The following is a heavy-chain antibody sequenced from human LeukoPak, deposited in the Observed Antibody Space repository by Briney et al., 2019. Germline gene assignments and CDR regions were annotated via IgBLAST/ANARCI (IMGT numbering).Heavy chain of an antibody. CDR3: ARGPTISETGYFDY. CDR2: INHRGDT. CDR1: GGSFSTYY. Sequence: SETLSLTCAVYGGSFSTYYWSWIRQSPGKGLEWIAEINHRGDTNYNPSVKSRVTISVDTSKNQFSLKVTSLTAADTAVYYCARGPTISETGYFDYWARGTLVTVSS. V-gene: IGHV4-34*01. D-gene: IGHD1-1*01. J-gene: IGHJ4*03.